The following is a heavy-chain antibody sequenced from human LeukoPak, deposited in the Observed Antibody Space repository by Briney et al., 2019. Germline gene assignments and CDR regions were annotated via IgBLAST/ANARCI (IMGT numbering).Heavy chain of an antibody. Sequence: SETLSLTCAVYGGSFSGYYWSWIRQPPGKGLEWIGEINHSGSTNYNPSLKSRVTIPVDTSKNQFSLKLSSVTAADTAVYYCARGSPGYDSSGYVRSYFDYWGQGTLVTVSS. D-gene: IGHD3-22*01. V-gene: IGHV4-34*01. CDR3: ARGSPGYDSSGYVRSYFDY. CDR1: GGSFSGYY. CDR2: INHSGST. J-gene: IGHJ4*02.